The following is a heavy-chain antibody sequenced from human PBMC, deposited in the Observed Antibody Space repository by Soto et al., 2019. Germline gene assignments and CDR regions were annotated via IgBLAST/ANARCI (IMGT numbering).Heavy chain of an antibody. CDR1: GFTFSTYP. Sequence: GGSLRLSCAASGFTFSTYPMSWVRQAPGKGLEWVSGISGSGISTYYTDSVKGRFTISRDNSKNTVFLQMNSLRDEDTAVYYCVKPPVITASYCYYYMDVWGQGTTVTVSS. CDR3: VKPPVITASYCYYYMDV. CDR2: ISGSGIST. D-gene: IGHD4-4*01. J-gene: IGHJ6*03. V-gene: IGHV3-23*01.